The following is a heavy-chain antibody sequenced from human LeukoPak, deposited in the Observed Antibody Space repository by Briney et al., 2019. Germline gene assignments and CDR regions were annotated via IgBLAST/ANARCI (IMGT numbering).Heavy chain of an antibody. D-gene: IGHD5-12*01. J-gene: IGHJ4*02. CDR1: GGSISGYD. V-gene: IGHV4-4*07. CDR3: ARQNGGYDYFDY. Sequence: PSETLSLTCTVSGGSISGYDWGWIRQPAGKGLEWIGRVYPSGGLTSNPSLKSRITMSVGKSQNQFSLNLSSVTAADTAVYFCARQNGGYDYFDYWGQGTLVTVSS. CDR2: VYPSGGL.